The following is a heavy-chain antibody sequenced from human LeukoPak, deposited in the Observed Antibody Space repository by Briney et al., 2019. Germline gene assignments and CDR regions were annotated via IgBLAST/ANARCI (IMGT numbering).Heavy chain of an antibody. Sequence: GGSLRLSCAASGFTFSSYAMSWVRQSPGKGLEWVSVISGSGGSTDYADSVKGRFTISRDNSKNTLYLQMSSLRAEDTAVYYCARAHLTTLTTSFDYWGQGTLVAVSS. D-gene: IGHD4-17*01. CDR1: GFTFSSYA. CDR2: ISGSGGST. V-gene: IGHV3-23*01. CDR3: ARAHLTTLTTSFDY. J-gene: IGHJ4*02.